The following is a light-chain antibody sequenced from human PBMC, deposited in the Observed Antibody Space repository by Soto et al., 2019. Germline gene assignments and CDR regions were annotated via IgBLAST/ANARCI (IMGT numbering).Light chain of an antibody. V-gene: IGKV2-30*01. CDR3: MQGTHWPPWT. Sequence: VVITQSPLSLPVTLGQPASISCRSSQSIVYSDGVSYLSWFHQRPGQSPRRLIYKASDRDSGVPDRFSGSGSGTDFTLKISRVEAEDVGVYYCMQGTHWPPWTFGQGTKVEIK. CDR1: QSIVYSDGVSY. CDR2: KAS. J-gene: IGKJ1*01.